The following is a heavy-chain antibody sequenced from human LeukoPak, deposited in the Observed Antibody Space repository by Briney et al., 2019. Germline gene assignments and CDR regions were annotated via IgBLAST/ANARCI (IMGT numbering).Heavy chain of an antibody. Sequence: GGSLRLSCAASGFTFSSYCISWVRQAPGKGLEWVANIKQDGSDKYYVDSVKGRFTISRDNAKNSLYLQMNSLRAEDTAVYYCAREGGSGSYFDYWGQGTLVTVSS. D-gene: IGHD1-26*01. J-gene: IGHJ4*02. V-gene: IGHV3-7*01. CDR1: GFTFSSYC. CDR2: IKQDGSDK. CDR3: AREGGSGSYFDY.